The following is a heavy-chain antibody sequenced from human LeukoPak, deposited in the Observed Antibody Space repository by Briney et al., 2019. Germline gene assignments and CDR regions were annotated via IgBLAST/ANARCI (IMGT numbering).Heavy chain of an antibody. V-gene: IGHV1-69*05. CDR3: ARAGITMVRGVIIPGAFDI. Sequence: SVKVSCKASGGTFSSYAISWVRQAPGQGLEWMGGIIPIFGTGNYAQKFQGRVTITTDESTSTAYMELSSLRSEDTAVYYCARAGITMVRGVIIPGAFDIWGQGTMVTVSS. CDR1: GGTFSSYA. J-gene: IGHJ3*02. D-gene: IGHD3-10*01. CDR2: IIPIFGTG.